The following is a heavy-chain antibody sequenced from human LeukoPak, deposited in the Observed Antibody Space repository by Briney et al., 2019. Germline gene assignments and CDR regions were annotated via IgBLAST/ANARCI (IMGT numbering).Heavy chain of an antibody. D-gene: IGHD2-15*01. V-gene: IGHV3-48*03. CDR2: IISSGSTI. CDR3: ARDCSGGSCYPIYYYYGMDV. CDR1: GFTFSSYE. Sequence: PGGSLRLSCAASGFTFSSYEMSWVRQAPGKGLEWVSYIISSGSTIYYADSVKGRFTISRDNAKNSLYLQMNSLRAEDTAVYYCARDCSGGSCYPIYYYYGMDVWGKGTTVTVSS. J-gene: IGHJ6*04.